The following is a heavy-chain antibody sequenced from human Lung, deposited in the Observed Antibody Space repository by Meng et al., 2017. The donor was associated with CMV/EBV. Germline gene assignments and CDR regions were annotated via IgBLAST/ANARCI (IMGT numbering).Heavy chain of an antibody. V-gene: IGHV3-30-3*01. CDR3: AHGGGDC. D-gene: IGHD2-15*01. CDR1: GFTFSSYA. Sequence: HVQLVGSGGGVVQPGRSLRLSCAASGFTFSSYAMHWVRQAPGKGLEWVAVISYDGSNKYYADSVKGRFTISRDNSKNTLYLQMNSLRAEDTAVYYCAHGGGDCWGQGTLVTVSS. CDR2: ISYDGSNK. J-gene: IGHJ4*02.